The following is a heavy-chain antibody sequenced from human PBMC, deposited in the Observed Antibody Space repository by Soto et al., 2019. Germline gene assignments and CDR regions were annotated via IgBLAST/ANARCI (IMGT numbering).Heavy chain of an antibody. D-gene: IGHD3-3*01. V-gene: IGHV4-34*01. Sequence: SETLSLTCAAYGGSFSGYYWSWIRQPPGKGLEWIGEINHSGSTNYNPSLKSRVTISVDTSKNQFSLKLSSVTAADTAVYYCARGLPIFGVVIIITPVAFDIWGQGTMVTVSS. CDR1: GGSFSGYY. CDR3: ARGLPIFGVVIIITPVAFDI. J-gene: IGHJ3*02. CDR2: INHSGST.